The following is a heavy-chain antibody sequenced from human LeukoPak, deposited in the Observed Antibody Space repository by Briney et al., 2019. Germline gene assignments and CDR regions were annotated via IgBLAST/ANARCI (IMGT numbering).Heavy chain of an antibody. V-gene: IGHV3-9*01. CDR3: AKDIARAADAPVDY. CDR2: ISWNSGSI. J-gene: IGHJ4*02. Sequence: PGRSLRLSCAASGFTFDDYAMHWVRQAPGKGLEWVSGISWNSGSIGYADSVKGRFTISRDNAKNSLYLQMNSLRAEDTALYYCAKDIARAADAPVDYWGQGTLVTVSS. CDR1: GFTFDDYA. D-gene: IGHD6-13*01.